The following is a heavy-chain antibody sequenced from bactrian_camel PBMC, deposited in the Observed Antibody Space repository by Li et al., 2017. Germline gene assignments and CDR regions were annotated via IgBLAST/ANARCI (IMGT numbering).Heavy chain of an antibody. Sequence: HVQLVESGGGSVEAGGSLRLSCAVSGSITSRNRMGWFRQFSQTRYEGVAAMDSDGRTSYADSVEGRFTISRDNAKNNLYLQMNNLKPDDTAMYHCAADGLSGSSYDEVPYFAYSGQGTQVTVS. CDR1: GSITSRNR. CDR3: AADGLSGSSYDEVPYFAY. CDR2: MDSDGRT. J-gene: IGHJ6*01. D-gene: IGHD2*01. V-gene: IGHV3S53*01.